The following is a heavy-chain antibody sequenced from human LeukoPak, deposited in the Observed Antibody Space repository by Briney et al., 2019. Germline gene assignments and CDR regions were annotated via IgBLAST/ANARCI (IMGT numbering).Heavy chain of an antibody. V-gene: IGHV1-8*01. D-gene: IGHD1-14*01. J-gene: IGHJ5*02. Sequence: WASVMVFCKTSGYLFTTWEINWVRHAAGQGLEWMGWVHPNSGNTAYAQKFQDRVTMTRDTSISTAYMELSGLRSDDTPVYFCATGPRNDPWGQGTLVTVSS. CDR2: VHPNSGNT. CDR1: GYLFTTWE. CDR3: ATGPRNDP.